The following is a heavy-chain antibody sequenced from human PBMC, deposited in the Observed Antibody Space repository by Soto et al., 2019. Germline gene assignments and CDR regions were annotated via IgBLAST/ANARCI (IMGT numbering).Heavy chain of an antibody. D-gene: IGHD5-18*01. CDR1: GDSITSNSYF. CDR3: ARASPVVTDV. V-gene: IGHV4-39*01. J-gene: IGHJ6*02. Sequence: PSETLSLTCTVSGDSITSNSYFWAWIRQPPGKGLEWIGSIYYSGTTYYNTSLKSRVTIYVDRSKNQLSLKLSSVTAADTAVYYCARASPVVTDVWGQGTTVTVS. CDR2: IYYSGTT.